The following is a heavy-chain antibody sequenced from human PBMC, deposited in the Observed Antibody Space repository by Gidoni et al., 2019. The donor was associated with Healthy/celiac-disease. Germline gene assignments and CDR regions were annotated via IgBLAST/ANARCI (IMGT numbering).Heavy chain of an antibody. CDR1: GGTFSSYA. CDR2: INPIFGTG. Sequence: QVQLVQSGAEVKKPGSSVKVSCKASGGTFSSYAISWVRQAPGQGLEWMGGINPIFGTGNHAQKVQGRVTITADESTSTAYMELSSLRSEDTAVYYCAREGGWTVTTRGWFDPWGQGTLVTVSS. D-gene: IGHD4-4*01. CDR3: AREGGWTVTTRGWFDP. V-gene: IGHV1-69*01. J-gene: IGHJ5*02.